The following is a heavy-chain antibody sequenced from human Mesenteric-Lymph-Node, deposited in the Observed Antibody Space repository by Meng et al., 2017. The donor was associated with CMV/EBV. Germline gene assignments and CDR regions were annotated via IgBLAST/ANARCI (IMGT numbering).Heavy chain of an antibody. CDR3: ARGGVGVGAKDFDP. J-gene: IGHJ5*02. V-gene: IGHV4-39*07. Sequence: SGGSISSSSYYWCWIRPPPGKGLAWIGRIYYSGRTYYHPSLKSRVTISVDTSKNQFSLKLSSVTAADTAVYYCARGGVGVGAKDFDPWGQGTLVTVSS. CDR2: IYYSGRT. CDR1: GGSISSSSYY. D-gene: IGHD1-26*01.